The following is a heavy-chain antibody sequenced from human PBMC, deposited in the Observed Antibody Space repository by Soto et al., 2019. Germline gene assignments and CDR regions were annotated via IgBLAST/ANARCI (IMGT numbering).Heavy chain of an antibody. D-gene: IGHD5-18*01. J-gene: IGHJ3*02. CDR1: GASFSGYY. Sequence: SXTLSPTCAVYGASFSGYYWSWIRQPPGKGLEWIGEIYYSGSTNYNPSLKSRLTISVDTSKNQFSLKLSSVTAADTAVYYCARLDTSRDAFDIWGQGTMVTVSS. CDR3: ARLDTSRDAFDI. CDR2: IYYSGST. V-gene: IGHV4-34*01.